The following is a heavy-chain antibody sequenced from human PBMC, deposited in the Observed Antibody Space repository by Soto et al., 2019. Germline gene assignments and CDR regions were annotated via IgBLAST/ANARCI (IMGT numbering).Heavy chain of an antibody. CDR1: GFTFTMYG. CDR3: ARVVGAATQETDHDS. J-gene: IGHJ5*01. D-gene: IGHD2-15*01. CDR2: ISAYRGNT. Sequence: QAQLVQSGADMKTPGDSVKVSCKASGFTFTMYGFSWVRQAPGQGLEWMGWISAYRGNTNYAPKFQDRVTMTTDTSTSTSYMVLGSLRSDDTAVYYCARVVGAATQETDHDSWGQGTLVIVSS. V-gene: IGHV1-18*01.